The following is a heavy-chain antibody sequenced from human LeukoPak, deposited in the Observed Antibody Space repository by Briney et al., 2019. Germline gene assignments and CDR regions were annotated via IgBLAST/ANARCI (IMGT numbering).Heavy chain of an antibody. Sequence: PGGSLRLSCAASGITFSSYWMHWVRQAPGEGPMYVSRINSDGTSATYADSVKGRFIISRDNAKNTLYLQMNSLRVEDTAVYYCARGIAAAGWYYFDYWGQGALVTVSS. J-gene: IGHJ4*02. D-gene: IGHD6-13*01. CDR1: GITFSSYW. V-gene: IGHV3-74*03. CDR3: ARGIAAAGWYYFDY. CDR2: INSDGTSA.